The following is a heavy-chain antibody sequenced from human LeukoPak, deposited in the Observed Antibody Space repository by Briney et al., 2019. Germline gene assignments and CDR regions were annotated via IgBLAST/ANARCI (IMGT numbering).Heavy chain of an antibody. CDR3: ARAYCSSITCFE. CDR1: GFIAGRYR. J-gene: IGHJ4*02. V-gene: IGHV3-48*01. D-gene: IGHD2-2*01. CDR2: ISTSYSGI. Sequence: TGGPLRFSCEAPGFIAGRYRMTWFGQAQGKGLEWVSSISTSYSGIYYADSVKGRFTISRDNAKNSLYLQMDSLRADDTAVYYCARAYCSSITCFEWGQGTLVTVSS.